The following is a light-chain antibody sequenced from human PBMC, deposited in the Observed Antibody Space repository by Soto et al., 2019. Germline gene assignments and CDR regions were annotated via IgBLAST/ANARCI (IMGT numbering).Light chain of an antibody. CDR3: KQRSDWPLT. V-gene: IGKV1-39*01. Sequence: DIQMTQSPSSLSASVGDRVTITCRASQTISIFLNWYQHKPGKPPTLLIYTASSLQSGVPARFSGSGSGTDFTLTIRSLEPEDFAVYYCKQRSDWPLTFGGGTKVDI. CDR1: QTISIF. CDR2: TAS. J-gene: IGKJ4*01.